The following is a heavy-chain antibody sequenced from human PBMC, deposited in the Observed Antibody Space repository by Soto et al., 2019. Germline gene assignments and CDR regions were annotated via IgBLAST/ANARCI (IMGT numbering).Heavy chain of an antibody. V-gene: IGHV4-31*03. D-gene: IGHD1-1*01. CDR1: GASVSSGGYY. CDR3: AYNWNAKSAFLI. Sequence: TLSLTCTVSGASVSSGGYYWTWIRQPTGKGLEWIGYIYYSGSTYYNPSLKSRVNISVDTSKNQFSLKMSSVTAADTAVYFCAYNWNAKSAFLIWGQRTMVTVSS. J-gene: IGHJ3*02. CDR2: IYYSGST.